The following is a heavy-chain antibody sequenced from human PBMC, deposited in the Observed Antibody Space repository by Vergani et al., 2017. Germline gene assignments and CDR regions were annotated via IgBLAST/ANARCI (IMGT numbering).Heavy chain of an antibody. CDR1: GFTVSSNY. CDR3: ARDRAYDSSSWSDFDY. Sequence: EVQLVESGGGLVQPGGSLRLSCVVSGFTVSSNYMSWVRQAPGKGLEWVSVIYSGGSTYYADSVKGRFTISRDNSKNTLYLQMNSLRVEDTAVYYCARDRAYDSSSWSDFDYGGQGTLVTVSS. J-gene: IGHJ4*02. V-gene: IGHV3-66*02. CDR2: IYSGGST. D-gene: IGHD6-13*01.